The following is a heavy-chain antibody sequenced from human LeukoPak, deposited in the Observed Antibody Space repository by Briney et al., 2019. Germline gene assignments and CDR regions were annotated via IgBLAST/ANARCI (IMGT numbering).Heavy chain of an antibody. Sequence: GASVKVSCKASRGTLTSDALSWVRQAPGQGLEWMGMIIPIFGKPSYAQKFQGRVTITADESTSTVYMQLSSLRSEDTAMYYCARDEALNWLDPWGQGTLVTVSS. CDR2: IIPIFGKP. J-gene: IGHJ5*02. V-gene: IGHV1-69*13. CDR1: RGTLTSDA. CDR3: ARDEALNWLDP.